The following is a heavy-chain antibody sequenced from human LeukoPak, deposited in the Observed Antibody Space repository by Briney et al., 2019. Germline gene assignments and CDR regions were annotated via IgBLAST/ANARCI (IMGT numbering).Heavy chain of an antibody. CDR3: ARDQPYDFWSGSLYYYYMDV. V-gene: IGHV1-2*02. J-gene: IGHJ6*03. Sequence: ASVKVSCKASGYTFTGYYMHWVRQAPGQGLEWMGWINPNSGGTNYAQKFQGRVTMTRDTSISTAYMELSRLRSDDTAVYYCARDQPYDFWSGSLYYYYMDVWGKGTTVTVSS. CDR2: INPNSGGT. CDR1: GYTFTGYY. D-gene: IGHD3-3*01.